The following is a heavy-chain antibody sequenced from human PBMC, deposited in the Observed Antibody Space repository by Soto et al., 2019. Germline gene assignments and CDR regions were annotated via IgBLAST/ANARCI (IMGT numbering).Heavy chain of an antibody. Sequence: PTETLSLTCTVSGGSISSGGYYWSWIRQHPGKGLEWIGYIYYSGSTYYNPSLKSRVTISVDTSKNQFSLKLSSVTAADTAVYYCASYTGIAARPSDYWGQGTLVTVSS. D-gene: IGHD6-25*01. CDR3: ASYTGIAARPSDY. CDR2: IYYSGST. CDR1: GGSISSGGYY. J-gene: IGHJ4*02. V-gene: IGHV4-31*03.